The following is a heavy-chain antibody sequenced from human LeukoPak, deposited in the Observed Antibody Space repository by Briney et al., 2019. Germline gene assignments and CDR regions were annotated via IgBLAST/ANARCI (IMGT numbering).Heavy chain of an antibody. CDR2: FDPEDGET. D-gene: IGHD2-2*01. CDR3: ATGSRRSSTSCYGVYYGMDV. Sequence: GASVKVSCKVSGYTLTELSMHWVRQAPGKGLEWMGGFDPEDGETIYAQKFQGRVTMTEDTSTDTAYMELSSLRSEDTAVYYCATGSRRSSTSCYGVYYGMDVWGKGTTVTVSS. V-gene: IGHV1-24*01. J-gene: IGHJ6*04. CDR1: GYTLTELS.